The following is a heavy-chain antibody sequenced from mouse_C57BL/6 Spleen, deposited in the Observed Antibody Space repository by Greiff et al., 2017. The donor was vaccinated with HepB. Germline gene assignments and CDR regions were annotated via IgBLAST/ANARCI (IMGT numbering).Heavy chain of an antibody. CDR3: ARNYYGSSPPYWYFDV. J-gene: IGHJ1*03. Sequence: VQLQQPGAELVKPGASVKLSCKASGYTFTSYWMHWVKQRPGQGLEWIGMIHPNSGSTNYNEKFKSKATLTVDKSSSTAYMQLSSLTSEDSAVYYCARNYYGSSPPYWYFDVWGTGTTVTVSS. CDR2: IHPNSGST. CDR1: GYTFTSYW. V-gene: IGHV1-64*01. D-gene: IGHD1-1*01.